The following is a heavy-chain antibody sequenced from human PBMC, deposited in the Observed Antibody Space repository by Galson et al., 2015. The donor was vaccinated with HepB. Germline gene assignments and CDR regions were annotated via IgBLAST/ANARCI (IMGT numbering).Heavy chain of an antibody. Sequence: SVKVSCKASGGTFSSYAISWVRQAPGQGLEWMGGIIPIFGTANYAQKFQGRVTITADESTSTAYMELSSLRSEDTAVYYCATSLVGASGFDAFDIWGQGTMVTVSS. CDR3: ATSLVGASGFDAFDI. CDR2: IIPIFGTA. V-gene: IGHV1-69*13. D-gene: IGHD1-26*01. J-gene: IGHJ3*02. CDR1: GGTFSSYA.